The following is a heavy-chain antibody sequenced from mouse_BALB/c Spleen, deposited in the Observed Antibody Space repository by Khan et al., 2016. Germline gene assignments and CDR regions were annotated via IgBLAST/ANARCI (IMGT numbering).Heavy chain of an antibody. V-gene: IGHV5-4*02. Sequence: EVELVESGGGLVKPGGSLKLSCAASGFTFSDYYMYWVRQTPEKRLEWVATISDGGSYTYYPDSVKGRFTISRDNAKNNLYLQMSSLKSEDRATYYCARDLNWYFDVWGAGTTVTVSS. CDR2: ISDGGSYT. CDR3: ARDLNWYFDV. J-gene: IGHJ1*01. CDR1: GFTFSDYY.